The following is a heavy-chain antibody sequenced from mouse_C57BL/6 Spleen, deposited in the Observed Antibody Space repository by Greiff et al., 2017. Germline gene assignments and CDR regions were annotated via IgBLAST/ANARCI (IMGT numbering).Heavy chain of an antibody. J-gene: IGHJ4*01. Sequence: EVKVVQSGGGLVKPGASLKLSCAASGFTFSDYGMDWVRQAPEKGLEWVAYISRGSGTIYYADTFKGRFTISRDNANNTLFLQLTSLRSEDTAMDYCANYGSSYGYAMDVWGTGTSVTVSS. CDR1: GFTFSDYG. V-gene: IGHV5-17*01. D-gene: IGHD1-1*01. CDR3: ANYGSSYGYAMDV. CDR2: ISRGSGTI.